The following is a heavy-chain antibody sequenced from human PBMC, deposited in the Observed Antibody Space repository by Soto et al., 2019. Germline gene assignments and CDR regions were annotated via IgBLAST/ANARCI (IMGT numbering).Heavy chain of an antibody. CDR3: ACRGTYYYDSSGYHPFRY. V-gene: IGHV4-34*01. CDR2: INHSGST. J-gene: IGHJ4*02. D-gene: IGHD3-22*01. CDR1: GGSFSGYY. Sequence: CETLSLTCAGYGGSFSGYYWSWIRQPPGKGLEWIGEINHSGSTNYNPSLKSRVTISVDTSKNQFSLKLSSVTAADTAVYYCACRGTYYYDSSGYHPFRYWGQGTLVTVSS.